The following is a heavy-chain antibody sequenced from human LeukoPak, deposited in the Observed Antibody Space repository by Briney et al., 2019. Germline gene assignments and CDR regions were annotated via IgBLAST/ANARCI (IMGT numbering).Heavy chain of an antibody. CDR3: ARPSLYCGGDCYSDAFDI. J-gene: IGHJ3*02. V-gene: IGHV4-34*01. Sequence: SETLSLTCAVYGGSFSGYYWSWIRQPPGMGLEWIGEINHSGSTNYNPSLKSRVTISVDTSKNQFSLKLSSVTAADTAVYYCARPSLYCGGDCYSDAFDIWGQGTMVTVSS. CDR2: INHSGST. D-gene: IGHD2-21*02. CDR1: GGSFSGYY.